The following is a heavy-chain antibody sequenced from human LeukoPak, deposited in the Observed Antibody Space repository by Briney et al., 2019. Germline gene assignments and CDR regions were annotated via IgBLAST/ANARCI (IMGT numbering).Heavy chain of an antibody. CDR3: ARLIVPAAMLDWFDP. V-gene: IGHV3-48*03. CDR2: ISSSGSTI. Sequence: GGSLRLSCAASGFTFSSCEMNWVRQAPGKGLEWVSYISSSGSTIYYADSVKGRFTISRDNAKNSLYLQMNSLRAEDTAVYYCARLIVPAAMLDWFDPWGQGTLVTVSS. J-gene: IGHJ5*02. D-gene: IGHD2-2*01. CDR1: GFTFSSCE.